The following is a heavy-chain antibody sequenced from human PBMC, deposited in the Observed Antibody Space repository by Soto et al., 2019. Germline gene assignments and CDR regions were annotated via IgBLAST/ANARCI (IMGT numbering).Heavy chain of an antibody. V-gene: IGHV4-31*03. Sequence: QVQLQESGPGLVKPSQTLSLTCTVSGGAISSGGYYWSWIRQHPGKGLEWIGYIYYSGSTYYNPSLKSRVTISVDTSKNQFSLKLSSVTAADTAVYYCARELRFGEDYYGMDVWGQGTTVTVSS. CDR2: IYYSGST. CDR1: GGAISSGGYY. J-gene: IGHJ6*02. CDR3: ARELRFGEDYYGMDV. D-gene: IGHD3-10*01.